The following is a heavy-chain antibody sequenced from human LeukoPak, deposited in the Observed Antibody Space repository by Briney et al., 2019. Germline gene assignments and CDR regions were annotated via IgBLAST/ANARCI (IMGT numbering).Heavy chain of an antibody. Sequence: GGSLRLSCAASGFTFSSYAMHWVRQAPGKGLEWVAVISYDGSNKYYADSVKGRLTISRDNSKNTLYLQMNSLRAEDTAVYYCARADYGDHYFDYWGQGTLVTVSS. CDR3: ARADYGDHYFDY. CDR2: ISYDGSNK. D-gene: IGHD4-17*01. V-gene: IGHV3-30-3*01. J-gene: IGHJ4*02. CDR1: GFTFSSYA.